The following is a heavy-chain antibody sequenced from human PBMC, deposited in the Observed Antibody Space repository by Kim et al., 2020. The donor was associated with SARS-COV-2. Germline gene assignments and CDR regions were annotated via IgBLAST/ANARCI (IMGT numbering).Heavy chain of an antibody. J-gene: IGHJ6*02. CDR3: VVSGYSYGFSYYYGMDV. CDR2: IWYDGSNK. V-gene: IGHV3-33*01. D-gene: IGHD5-18*01. Sequence: GGSLRLSCAASGFTFSSYGMHWVRQAPGKGLEWVAVIWYDGSNKYYADSVKGRFTISRDNSKNTLYLQMNSLRAEDTAVYYCVVSGYSYGFSYYYGMDVWGQGTTVTVSS. CDR1: GFTFSSYG.